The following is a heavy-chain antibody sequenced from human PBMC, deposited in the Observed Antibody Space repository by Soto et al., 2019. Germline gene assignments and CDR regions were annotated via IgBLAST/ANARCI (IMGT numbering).Heavy chain of an antibody. J-gene: IGHJ4*02. D-gene: IGHD3-3*01. Sequence: GGSLRLSCAASGFTFSSYAMSWVRQAPGKGLEWVSAISGSGGSTYYADSVKGRFTISRDNSKNTLYLQMNSLRAEDTAVYYCAKVSGGGLSNAKITIFGVVTKSFDYWGQGTLVTVSS. CDR3: AKVSGGGLSNAKITIFGVVTKSFDY. CDR2: ISGSGGST. V-gene: IGHV3-23*01. CDR1: GFTFSSYA.